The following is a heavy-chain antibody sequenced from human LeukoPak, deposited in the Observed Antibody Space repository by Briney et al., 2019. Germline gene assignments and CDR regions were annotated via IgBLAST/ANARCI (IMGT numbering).Heavy chain of an antibody. V-gene: IGHV3-73*01. D-gene: IGHD6-19*01. J-gene: IGHJ4*02. CDR2: IRSKAYTYAT. Sequence: GGSLKLSCAASGFTFSGSAMHWVRHASGKGLEWVGRIRSKAYTYATAYAASVKGRFTISRDDSKNTAYLQMNSLNTEDTAVYYCITLGESSGWYPDYWGQGTLVTVSS. CDR3: ITLGESSGWYPDY. CDR1: GFTFSGSA.